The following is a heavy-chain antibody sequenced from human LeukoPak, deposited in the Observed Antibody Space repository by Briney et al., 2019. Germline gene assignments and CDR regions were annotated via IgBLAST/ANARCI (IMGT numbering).Heavy chain of an antibody. CDR3: ARTYGVDDY. CDR2: IYYSGST. J-gene: IGHJ4*02. V-gene: IGHV4-30-4*01. CDR1: GGSISSGYYY. D-gene: IGHD4-17*01. Sequence: SETLSLTCTVSGGSISSGYYYWGWIRQPPGKGLEWIGYIYYSGSTYYNPSLKSRVTISVDTSKNQFSLKLSSVTAEDTAVYYCARTYGVDDYWGQGTLVTVSS.